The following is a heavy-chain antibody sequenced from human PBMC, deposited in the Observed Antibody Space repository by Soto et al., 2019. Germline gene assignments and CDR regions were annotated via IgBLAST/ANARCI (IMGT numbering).Heavy chain of an antibody. Sequence: EVQLVESGGGLVQPGRSLRLSCAASGFNFDDYAMQWVRQVPGKGLEWVSGIRWNSGTIGYAASVEGRFTISRDNAKKSLFLQMNSLRVEDTGVYYCVKAGELDTAMVFRYFDFWGQGTLVIVSS. J-gene: IGHJ4*02. CDR3: VKAGELDTAMVFRYFDF. CDR2: IRWNSGTI. CDR1: GFNFDDYA. V-gene: IGHV3-9*01. D-gene: IGHD5-18*01.